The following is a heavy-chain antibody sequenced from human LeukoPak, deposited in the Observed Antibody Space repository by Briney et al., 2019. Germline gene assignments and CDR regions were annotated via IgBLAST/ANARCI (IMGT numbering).Heavy chain of an antibody. CDR3: ARDGTTVTNDY. CDR2: ISAYNGNT. J-gene: IGHJ4*02. V-gene: IGHV1-18*04. D-gene: IGHD4-17*01. Sequence: ASVTVSCKASGYTFTSYGISWVRQAPGQGREGMGWISAYNGNTNYAQKLQGRVTMTTDTSTSTAYMELRSLRSDDTAVYYCARDGTTVTNDYWGQGTLVTVSS. CDR1: GYTFTSYG.